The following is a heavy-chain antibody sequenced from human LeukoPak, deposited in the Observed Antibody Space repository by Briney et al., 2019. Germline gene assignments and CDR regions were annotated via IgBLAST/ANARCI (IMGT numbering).Heavy chain of an antibody. CDR1: GGSFSGYY. V-gene: IGHV4-34*01. J-gene: IGHJ4*02. CDR3: ARVWWLRSYFDY. Sequence: SETLSLTCAVYGGSFSGYYWSWIRQPPGKGLEWIGEINHSGSTNYNPSLKSRVTISVDTSKNQFSLKLSSVTAADTAVYYCARVWWLRSYFDYWGQGTLVTVSS. CDR2: INHSGST. D-gene: IGHD5-12*01.